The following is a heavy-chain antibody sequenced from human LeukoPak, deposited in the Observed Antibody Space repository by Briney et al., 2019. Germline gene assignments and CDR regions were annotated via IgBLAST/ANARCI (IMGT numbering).Heavy chain of an antibody. J-gene: IGHJ3*02. CDR3: ARRGGTTGDAFDI. Sequence: ASVKVSCTASGYTFTAYYIHWVRQAPGQGLEWMGWITPNSGGTNYAQKFQGRVTMTRDTSITTAYMELSRLRFDDTAVYYCARRGGTTGDAFDIWGQGTMVTVSS. V-gene: IGHV1-2*02. CDR1: GYTFTAYY. D-gene: IGHD1-1*01. CDR2: ITPNSGGT.